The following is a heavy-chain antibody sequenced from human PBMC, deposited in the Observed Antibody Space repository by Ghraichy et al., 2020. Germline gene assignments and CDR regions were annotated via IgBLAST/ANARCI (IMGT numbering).Heavy chain of an antibody. CDR2: IYYSGST. Sequence: SETLSLTCTVSGGSVSSGSYYWSWIRQPPGKGLEWIGYIYYSGSTNYNPSLKSRVTISVDTSKNQFSLKLSSVTAADTAVYYCATFWNGYFQHGMDVWGQGTTVTVSS. D-gene: IGHD3-3*01. CDR3: ATFWNGYFQHGMDV. J-gene: IGHJ6*02. V-gene: IGHV4-61*01. CDR1: GGSVSSGSYY.